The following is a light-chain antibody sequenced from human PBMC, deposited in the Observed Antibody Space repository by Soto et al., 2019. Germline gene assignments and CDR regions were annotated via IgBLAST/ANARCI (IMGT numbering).Light chain of an antibody. V-gene: IGLV2-23*01. J-gene: IGLJ7*01. CDR1: SSDVGPYNL. CDR2: EGS. CDR3: CSYAGTSTWV. Sequence: QSALTQPASVSGSPGQSITISCTGTSSDVGPYNLVSWYQQHPGKAPKLMIYEGSKRPSGVSNRFSGSKSGNTASLTISGLQAEDEADYYCCSYAGTSTWVFGGGTQLTVL.